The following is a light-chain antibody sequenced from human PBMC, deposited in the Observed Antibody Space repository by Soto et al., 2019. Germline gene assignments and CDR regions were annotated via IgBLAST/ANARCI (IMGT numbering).Light chain of an antibody. J-gene: IGLJ2*01. V-gene: IGLV2-11*01. CDR3: CSYAGSYTEV. CDR1: SSDVGGYNY. CDR2: DVS. Sequence: QSALTQPRSVSGSPGQSVTISCTGTSSDVGGYNYVSWYQQHQGKAPKLMIYDVSKRPSGVPDRFSGSKSGNTASLTISGLQAEDEADYYCCSYAGSYTEVFGGGTKLTVL.